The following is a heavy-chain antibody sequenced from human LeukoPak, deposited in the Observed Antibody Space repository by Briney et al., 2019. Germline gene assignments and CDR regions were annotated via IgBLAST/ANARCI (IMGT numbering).Heavy chain of an antibody. CDR3: ARVQGGGYELLYYYYYGMDV. V-gene: IGHV3-11*06. D-gene: IGHD5-12*01. Sequence: PGGSLRLSCAASGFTFSDYYMSWIRQAPGKGLEWVSYISSSSYTNYADSVKGRFTISRDNAKNSLYLQMNSLRAEDTAVYYCARVQGGGYELLYYYYYGMDVWGKGTTVTVSS. CDR2: ISSSSYT. CDR1: GFTFSDYY. J-gene: IGHJ6*04.